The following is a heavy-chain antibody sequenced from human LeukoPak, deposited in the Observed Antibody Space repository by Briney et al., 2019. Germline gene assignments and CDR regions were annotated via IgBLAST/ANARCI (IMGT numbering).Heavy chain of an antibody. V-gene: IGHV3-30*04. CDR3: ARGQYYDILTGYYGMDV. CDR2: ISYDGSNK. D-gene: IGHD3-9*01. Sequence: PGRSLRLSCAASGFTFSSYAMHWVRQAPGKGLEWVAVISYDGSNKYYADSVKGRFTISRDNFKNTLYLQMNSLRAEDTAVYYCARGQYYDILTGYYGMDVWGQGTTVTVSS. CDR1: GFTFSSYA. J-gene: IGHJ6*02.